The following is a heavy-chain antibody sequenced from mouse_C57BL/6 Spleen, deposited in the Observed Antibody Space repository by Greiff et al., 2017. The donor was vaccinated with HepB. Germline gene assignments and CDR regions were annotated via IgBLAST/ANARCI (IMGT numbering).Heavy chain of an antibody. CDR1: GFTFSDYG. Sequence: EVKLVESGGGLVKPGGSLKLSCAASGFTFSDYGMHWVRQAPEKGLEWVAYISSGSSTIYYADTVKGRFTISRDNAKNTLFLQMTSLRSEDTAMYYCARDYYGSSSAWFAYWGQGTLVTVSA. CDR3: ARDYYGSSSAWFAY. V-gene: IGHV5-17*01. J-gene: IGHJ3*01. D-gene: IGHD1-1*01. CDR2: ISSGSSTI.